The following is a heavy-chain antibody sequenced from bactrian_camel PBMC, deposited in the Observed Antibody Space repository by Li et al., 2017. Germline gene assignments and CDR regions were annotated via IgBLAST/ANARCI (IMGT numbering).Heavy chain of an antibody. D-gene: IGHD3*01. J-gene: IGHJ4*01. V-gene: IGHV3S60*01. CDR3: AARWRRGAYCSDSTEYNS. CDR2: RRDGTI. Sequence: VQLVESGGGSVQAGGSLKLTCAGSAYILEQCGMGWFRQAPGKEVNLVSLRRDGTIIYADSVKGRFTISQGNAKNTVYLQMNNLQTEDTAIYYCAARWRRGAYCSDSTEYNSWGQGTQVTVS. CDR1: AYILEQCG.